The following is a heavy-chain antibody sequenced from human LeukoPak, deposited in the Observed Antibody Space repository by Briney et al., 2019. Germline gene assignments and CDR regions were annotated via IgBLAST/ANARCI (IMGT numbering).Heavy chain of an antibody. V-gene: IGHV3-53*01. CDR2: FYVGGAT. CDR1: GFTFSTYG. J-gene: IGHJ4*02. CDR3: ARGDGYNFFDY. D-gene: IGHD5-24*01. Sequence: AGGSLRLSCAASGFTFSTYGMHWVRQAPGKGLEWVAVFYVGGATYYADSVKGRFTISRDNSENTLYLQMNSLRAEDTAVYYCARGDGYNFFDYWCQGTLVTVSS.